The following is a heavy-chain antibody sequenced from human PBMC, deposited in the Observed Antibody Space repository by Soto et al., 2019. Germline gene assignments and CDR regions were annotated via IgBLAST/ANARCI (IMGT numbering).Heavy chain of an antibody. J-gene: IGHJ6*03. CDR1: GFTVSSNY. V-gene: IGHV3-53*01. D-gene: IGHD2-15*01. Sequence: GGSLRLSCAASGFTVSSNYMSWVRQAPGKGLEWVSVIYSGGSTYYADSVKGRFTISRDNSKNTLYLQMNSLRAEDTAVYYCAGGDRMGVDYYYYYMDVWGKGTTVTVSS. CDR2: IYSGGST. CDR3: AGGDRMGVDYYYYYMDV.